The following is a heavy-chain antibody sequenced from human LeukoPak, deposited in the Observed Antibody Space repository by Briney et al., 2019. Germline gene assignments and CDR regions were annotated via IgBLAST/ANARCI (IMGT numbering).Heavy chain of an antibody. CDR1: GGSFSGYY. D-gene: IGHD6-6*01. CDR3: ARLLTARLFYFDY. J-gene: IGHJ4*02. CDR2: IYTSGST. V-gene: IGHV4-4*09. Sequence: SETLSLTCAVYGGSFSGYYWSWIRQPPGKGLEWIGYIYTSGSTNYNPSLKSRVTISVDTSKNQFPLKLSSVTAADTAVYYCARLLTARLFYFDYWGQGTLVTVSS.